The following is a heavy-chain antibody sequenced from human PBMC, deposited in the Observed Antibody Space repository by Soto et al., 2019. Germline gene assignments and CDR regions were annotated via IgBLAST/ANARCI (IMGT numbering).Heavy chain of an antibody. D-gene: IGHD3-3*01. CDR1: GFVVTNYY. J-gene: IGHJ3*01. V-gene: IGHV3-53*01. Sequence: GPLSLSCAASGFVVTNYYMSWVRQAPGKGLERVAVFFIGGDTHYAESVKGRFTISRDNSKNTLYLQMNSLRAEDTAVYYCAREPLWSGPLPLDAFDLWGQGTMVTVSS. CDR2: FFIGGDT. CDR3: AREPLWSGPLPLDAFDL.